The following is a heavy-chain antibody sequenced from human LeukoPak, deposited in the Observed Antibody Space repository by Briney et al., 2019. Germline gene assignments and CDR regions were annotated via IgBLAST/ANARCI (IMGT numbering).Heavy chain of an antibody. CDR3: AKDRSNWAVDY. CDR2: IRSDGSNK. V-gene: IGHV3-30*02. Sequence: HPGGSLRLSCTASGFTFSTFGMHWVRQAPGKGLEWVAFIRSDGSNKYNADSMKGRFTISRDNSKNTLYLQMNSLRDEDTAVYYCAKDRSNWAVDYWGQGTLVTVSS. D-gene: IGHD1-1*01. J-gene: IGHJ4*02. CDR1: GFTFSTFG.